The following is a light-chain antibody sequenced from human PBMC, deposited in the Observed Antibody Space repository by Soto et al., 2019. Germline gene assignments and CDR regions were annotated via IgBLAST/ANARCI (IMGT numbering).Light chain of an antibody. J-gene: IGKJ1*01. Sequence: EIVLTQSPAILSLSPGERATLPCRASQSASSYLAWYQQKPGQAPRVLIYDASNRATGIPARFSGSGAGTDFTLTISSLEPEDFATYYCQQSYSISWMFGQGTKVDIK. V-gene: IGKV3-11*01. CDR2: DAS. CDR1: QSASSY. CDR3: QQSYSISWM.